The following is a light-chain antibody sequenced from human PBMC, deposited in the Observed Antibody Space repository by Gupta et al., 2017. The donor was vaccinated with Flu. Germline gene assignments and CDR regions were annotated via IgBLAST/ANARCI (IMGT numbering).Light chain of an antibody. CDR2: DDS. V-gene: IGLV3-21*02. CDR1: NIGTKT. CDR3: QVWDTSNYRPV. Sequence: GGDNIGTKTAHWYQQKPGQAPVLVVYDDSDRPSGIPERFSGSNSGNTATLTISRVEAGDEADYYCQVWDTSNYRPVFGTGTKVTVL. J-gene: IGLJ1*01.